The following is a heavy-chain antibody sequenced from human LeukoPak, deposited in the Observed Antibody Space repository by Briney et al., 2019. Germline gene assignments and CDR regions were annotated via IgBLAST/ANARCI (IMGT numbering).Heavy chain of an antibody. CDR3: ASDGDQYSSPDY. D-gene: IGHD6-6*01. CDR1: GFTFSSCW. J-gene: IGHJ4*02. V-gene: IGHV3-7*03. CDR2: IKQDGSEK. Sequence: GGSLRLSCAASGFTFSSCWMSWVRQAPGKGLEWVANIKQDGSEKYYVDSVKGRFTISRDNAKNSLYLQMNSLRAEDTAVYYCASDGDQYSSPDYWGQRTLVTVSS.